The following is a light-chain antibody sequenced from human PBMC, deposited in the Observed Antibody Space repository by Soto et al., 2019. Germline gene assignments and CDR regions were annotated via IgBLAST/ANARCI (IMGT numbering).Light chain of an antibody. CDR1: QIVSSN. CDR3: QQYNNWPPGT. CDR2: GAS. V-gene: IGKV3-15*01. Sequence: EIVITQSPATLSVYPGERATLSCRASQIVSSNLAWYQQKPGQAPRLLIYGASTRATGIPARFSGSGSGTEFTLTISSLQSEDFAVYYCQQYNNWPPGTFGQGTKVDIK. J-gene: IGKJ1*01.